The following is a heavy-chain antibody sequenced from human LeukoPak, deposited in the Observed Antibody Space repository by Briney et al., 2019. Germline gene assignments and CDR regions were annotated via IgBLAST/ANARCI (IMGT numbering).Heavy chain of an antibody. V-gene: IGHV5-51*01. Sequence: GESPKISCKGSGYRFTNYWIAWVRQMPGEGLEWMGIIYLRDSDTRYSPSFQGQVTISADKSISTAYLQWSSLKASDSAMYYCARGPSPEYFDYWGQGTLVIVSS. CDR2: IYLRDSDT. J-gene: IGHJ4*02. CDR1: GYRFTNYW. CDR3: ARGPSPEYFDY.